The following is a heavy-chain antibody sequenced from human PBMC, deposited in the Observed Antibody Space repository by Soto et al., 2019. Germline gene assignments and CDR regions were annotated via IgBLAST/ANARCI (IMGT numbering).Heavy chain of an antibody. D-gene: IGHD5-18*01. Sequence: SVKVSCKASGGTFSSYAISWVRQAPGQGLEWMGGIIPIFGTANYAQKFQGRVTITADKSTSTAYMELSSLRSEDTAVYFCTTEIHGYRYFDYWGQGTLVTVS. J-gene: IGHJ4*02. V-gene: IGHV1-69*06. CDR1: GGTFSSYA. CDR3: TTEIHGYRYFDY. CDR2: IIPIFGTA.